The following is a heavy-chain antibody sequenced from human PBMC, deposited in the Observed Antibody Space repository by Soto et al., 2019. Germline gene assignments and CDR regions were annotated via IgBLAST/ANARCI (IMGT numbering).Heavy chain of an antibody. V-gene: IGHV4-4*07. CDR2: VYSTGTT. D-gene: IGHD3-10*01. CDR1: GGSINSYW. CDR3: ARDIGSYAYGEGY. J-gene: IGHJ4*02. Sequence: SETLSLTCSVSGGSINSYWWSWIRQPAGRGLEWIGRVYSTGTTDYNPSLNSRATMSVETSKNQFSLKLTSVTAADTAVYYCARDIGSYAYGEGYWGQGIQVTVS.